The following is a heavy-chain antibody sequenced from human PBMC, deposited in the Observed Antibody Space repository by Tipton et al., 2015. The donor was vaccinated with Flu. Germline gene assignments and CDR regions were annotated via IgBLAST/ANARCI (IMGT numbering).Heavy chain of an antibody. J-gene: IGHJ4*02. CDR1: GFTFSSYE. Sequence: SLRLSCAASGFTFSSYEMNWVRQAPGKGLEWVSYISSGGSTIYYADSVKGRFTISRDNAKNSLYLQMNSLRAEDTAVYYCARVPSMVRGVDYWGQGTLVTVSS. CDR2: ISSGGSTI. D-gene: IGHD3-10*01. CDR3: ARVPSMVRGVDY. V-gene: IGHV3-48*03.